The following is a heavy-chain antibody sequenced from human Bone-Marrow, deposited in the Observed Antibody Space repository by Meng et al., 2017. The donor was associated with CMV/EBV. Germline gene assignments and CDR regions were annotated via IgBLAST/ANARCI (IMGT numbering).Heavy chain of an antibody. V-gene: IGHV3-48*03. Sequence: GGSLRLSCAASGFTFSSYEMNWVRQAPGKGLEWVSYISSSGSTIYYADSVKGRFTISRDNAKNSLYLQMNSLRAEDTAVYYCAREPDYYDSSGYYFGRKLDLDYWGQGTLVTVSS. D-gene: IGHD3-22*01. J-gene: IGHJ4*02. CDR1: GFTFSSYE. CDR2: ISSSGSTI. CDR3: AREPDYYDSSGYYFGRKLDLDY.